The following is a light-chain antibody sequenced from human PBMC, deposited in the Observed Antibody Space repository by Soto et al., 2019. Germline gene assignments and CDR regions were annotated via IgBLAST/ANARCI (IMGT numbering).Light chain of an antibody. CDR2: DAS. Sequence: EIVLTQSPATLSLSPGERATLSCRASQSVSSYLAWYQQKPGQAPSLLIYDASNRATGIPARFSGSESGTDFTLTISSLEPEDFAVYYCQQRSTFGQGTKLEIK. V-gene: IGKV3-11*01. CDR3: QQRST. J-gene: IGKJ2*01. CDR1: QSVSSY.